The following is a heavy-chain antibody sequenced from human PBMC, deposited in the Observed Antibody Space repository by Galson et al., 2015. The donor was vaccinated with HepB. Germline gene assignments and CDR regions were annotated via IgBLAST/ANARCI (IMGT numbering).Heavy chain of an antibody. J-gene: IGHJ5*02. CDR3: ARDTGGWFDP. CDR2: ISYDGSNK. CDR1: GFTFSSYG. Sequence: SPRLSCAAPGFTFSSYGMHWVRQAPGKGLEWVAVISYDGSNKYYADSVKGRFTISRDNSKNTLYLQMNSLRAEDTAVYYCARDTGGWFDPWGQGTLVTVSS. D-gene: IGHD3-16*01. V-gene: IGHV3-30*03.